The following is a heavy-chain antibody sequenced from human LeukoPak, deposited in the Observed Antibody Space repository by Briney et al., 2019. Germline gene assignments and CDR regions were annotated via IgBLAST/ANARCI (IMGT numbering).Heavy chain of an antibody. J-gene: IGHJ6*02. CDR2: IKTKAESYAT. V-gene: IGHV3-73*01. CDR3: TRLSGGNSDSYYYGLDV. D-gene: IGHD4-23*01. Sequence: GGSLKLSCAASGFTFSGSAIHWVRQASGKGLEWVARIKTKAESYATADVASVKGRFTTSRDDSKNTAYLQMDSLKTEDTAMYYCTRLSGGNSDSYYYGLDVWGQGTTVTVSS. CDR1: GFTFSGSA.